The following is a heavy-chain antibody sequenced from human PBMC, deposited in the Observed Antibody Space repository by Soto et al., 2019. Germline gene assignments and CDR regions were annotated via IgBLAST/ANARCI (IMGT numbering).Heavy chain of an antibody. V-gene: IGHV3-30-3*01. CDR1: GFTFSSYT. Sequence: GGSLRLSCAASGFTFSSYTMHWVRQAPGKGLEWVTVISSDGSNKYYADSVKGRFTTSRDNSKNTLYLQMNSLRAEDTAVYYCARDLGRSYFDYWGQGTLVTV. CDR2: ISSDGSNK. CDR3: ARDLGRSYFDY. J-gene: IGHJ4*02.